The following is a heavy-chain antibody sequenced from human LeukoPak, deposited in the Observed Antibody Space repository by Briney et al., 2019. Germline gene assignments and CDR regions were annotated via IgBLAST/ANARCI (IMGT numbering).Heavy chain of an antibody. CDR3: PRGWYQLLSDY. V-gene: IGHV3-20*04. CDR1: GFTFDDYG. Sequence: GGSLRLSCAASGFTFDDYGMSWVRQAPGKGLEWVSGINWNGGSTGYADSVKGRFTISRDNAKNSLYLQMNSLRAEDTALYYCPRGWYQLLSDYWGQGTLVTVSS. D-gene: IGHD2-2*01. CDR2: INWNGGST. J-gene: IGHJ4*02.